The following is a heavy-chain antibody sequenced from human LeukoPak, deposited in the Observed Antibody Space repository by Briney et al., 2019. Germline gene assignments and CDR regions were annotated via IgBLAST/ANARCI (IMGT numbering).Heavy chain of an antibody. CDR1: GGTFSSYA. CDR2: IIPIFGTA. Sequence: ASVKVSCKASGGTFSSYAISWVRRAPGQGLEWMGGIIPIFGTANYAQKFQGRVTITADESTSTAYMELSSLRSEDTAVYYCARGPNSETYHRQSGELGYWGQGTLVTVSS. D-gene: IGHD3-16*01. J-gene: IGHJ4*02. CDR3: ARGPNSETYHRQSGELGY. V-gene: IGHV1-69*13.